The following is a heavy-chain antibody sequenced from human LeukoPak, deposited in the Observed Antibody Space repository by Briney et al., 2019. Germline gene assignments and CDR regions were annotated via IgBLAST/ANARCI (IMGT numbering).Heavy chain of an antibody. V-gene: IGHV3-7*01. CDR2: INGDGRDK. CDR1: GFTLSINA. Sequence: GGSLRLSCAASGFTLSINAMSWVRQAPGKGLEWVANINGDGRDKYYVGSVRGRFTISRDNADNALYLQMNSLRGDDTAVYYCARGVDSAIDWWGQGTLVTVSS. CDR3: ARGVDSAIDW. D-gene: IGHD3-9*01. J-gene: IGHJ4*02.